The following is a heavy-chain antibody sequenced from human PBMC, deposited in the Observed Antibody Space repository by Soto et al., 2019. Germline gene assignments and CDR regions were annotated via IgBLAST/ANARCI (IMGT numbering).Heavy chain of an antibody. V-gene: IGHV4-59*01. CDR3: AKYDFLSGPPDAFDI. CDR1: GGSISGYY. Sequence: PSETLSLTCSVSGGSISGYYWSWIRQSPAKGLEWIGYIYYSGSTNYNPSLKNRVTISVDTSKNQFSLTLRSVTAADTAVYYCAKYDFLSGPPDAFDIWGKGTMVT. CDR2: IYYSGST. J-gene: IGHJ3*02. D-gene: IGHD3-3*01.